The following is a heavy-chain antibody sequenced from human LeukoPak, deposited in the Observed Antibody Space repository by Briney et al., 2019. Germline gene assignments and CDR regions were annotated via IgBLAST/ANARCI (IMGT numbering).Heavy chain of an antibody. CDR1: GYTLSNYG. Sequence: ASVKVSFKASGYTLSNYGISWVRQAPGQGLWGMGWVRGYNGKTKYAQKLQGRVTMTTDTSTSTAYMELRSLRSDDTAVYYCARMAYDILTGYFQPNWFDPWGQGTLVIVSS. CDR3: ARMAYDILTGYFQPNWFDP. D-gene: IGHD3-9*01. CDR2: VRGYNGKT. J-gene: IGHJ5*02. V-gene: IGHV1-18*01.